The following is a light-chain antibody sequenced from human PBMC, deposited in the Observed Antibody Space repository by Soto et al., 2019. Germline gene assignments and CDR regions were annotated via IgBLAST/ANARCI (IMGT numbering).Light chain of an antibody. CDR2: DAS. Sequence: EIVLTQSPGTLSLSPGERATLSCRASQSVSSSYLAWYQQKPGQAPRLLIYDASIRATGIPDRFSGSGSGTDFTLTISRLEPEDWAVYYGQQYGSSPKTFGQGTKLEIK. CDR3: QQYGSSPKT. CDR1: QSVSSSY. J-gene: IGKJ2*01. V-gene: IGKV3-20*01.